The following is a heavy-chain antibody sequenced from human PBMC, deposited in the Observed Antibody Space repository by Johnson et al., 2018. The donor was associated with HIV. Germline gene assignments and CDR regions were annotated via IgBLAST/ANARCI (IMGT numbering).Heavy chain of an antibody. V-gene: IGHV3-20*04. J-gene: IGHJ3*02. CDR3: ARARGYNFWSGYSKGGSFDI. D-gene: IGHD3-3*01. CDR1: GFTFNDYA. Sequence: VQLVESGGGLVQPGGSLKLSCAASGFTFNDYAMSWVRLAPGKGLEWVSGINWNGGNTGYADSVKGRFTISRENAKNSLYLQMNSLRAEDTALYYCARARGYNFWSGYSKGGSFDIWGHGTMVTVSS. CDR2: INWNGGNT.